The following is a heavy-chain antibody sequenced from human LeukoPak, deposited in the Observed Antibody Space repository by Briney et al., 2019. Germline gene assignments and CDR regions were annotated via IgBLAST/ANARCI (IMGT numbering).Heavy chain of an antibody. CDR3: ARSYYYDSSGYYPLLYYFDY. J-gene: IGHJ4*02. CDR1: GGSISSSSYY. D-gene: IGHD3-22*01. CDR2: SYYSGST. V-gene: IGHV4-39*01. Sequence: SETLSLTCTVSGGSISSSSYYWGWIRQPPGKGLEWIGSSYYSGSTYYNPSLKSRVTISVDTSKNQFSLKLSSVTAADTAVYYCARSYYYDSSGYYPLLYYFDYWGQGTLVTVSS.